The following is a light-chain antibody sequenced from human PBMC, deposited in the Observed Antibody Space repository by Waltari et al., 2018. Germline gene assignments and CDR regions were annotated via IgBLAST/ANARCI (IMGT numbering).Light chain of an antibody. CDR3: QKYSSGPLT. V-gene: IGKV1-27*01. J-gene: IGKJ3*01. CDR1: QGMTTN. Sequence: DIEMTQSPATLSVATGDRVTISCRASQGMTTNLAWYQQKPGKLPRLLIYATSTWAPGVPSRFSGSGSGTDYTLTISSLEPEDVATYYCQKYSSGPLTFGHGTKLEIK. CDR2: ATS.